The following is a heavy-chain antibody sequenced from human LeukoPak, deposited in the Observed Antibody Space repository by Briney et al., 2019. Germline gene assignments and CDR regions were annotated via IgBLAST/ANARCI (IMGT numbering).Heavy chain of an antibody. Sequence: GGSLRLSCAASGFTFSSYAMSWVRQAPGKGLEWVSTISGSGGSTYYADSVKGRFTISRDNSKNTLYLQMSSLRAEDTALYYCARETYYYDSSGSTRFDYWGQGTLVTVSS. CDR1: GFTFSSYA. D-gene: IGHD3-22*01. CDR3: ARETYYYDSSGSTRFDY. V-gene: IGHV3-23*01. J-gene: IGHJ4*02. CDR2: ISGSGGST.